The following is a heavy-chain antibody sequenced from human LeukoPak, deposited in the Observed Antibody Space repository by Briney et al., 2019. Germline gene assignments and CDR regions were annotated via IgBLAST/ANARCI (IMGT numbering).Heavy chain of an antibody. J-gene: IGHJ4*02. V-gene: IGHV4-59*01. D-gene: IGHD1-26*01. CDR2: IYYSGNT. CDR3: ARGGTYYDY. CDR1: GASMNSYY. Sequence: SETLSLTCTVSGASMNSYYGNWIRQPPGKGLEWIGYIYYSGNTNSNPSLKSRLTISVDTSKNQSSLKLSSVTAADTAVYYCARGGTYYDYWGQGTLVTVSS.